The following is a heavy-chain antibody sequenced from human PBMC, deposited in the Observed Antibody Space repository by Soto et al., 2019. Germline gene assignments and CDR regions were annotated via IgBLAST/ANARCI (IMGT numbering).Heavy chain of an antibody. V-gene: IGHV1-18*01. D-gene: IGHD6-13*01. CDR3: ARSSSWWQYYYYGMDV. Sequence: QVQLVQSGAEVKKPGASVKVSCKASGYTFTSYGISWVRQAPGQGLEWMGWISAYNGNTNYAQKLQGRVTMTTDTSTSTAYMELRSLRSYDTAVYYCARSSSWWQYYYYGMDVWGQGTTVTVSS. CDR2: ISAYNGNT. J-gene: IGHJ6*02. CDR1: GYTFTSYG.